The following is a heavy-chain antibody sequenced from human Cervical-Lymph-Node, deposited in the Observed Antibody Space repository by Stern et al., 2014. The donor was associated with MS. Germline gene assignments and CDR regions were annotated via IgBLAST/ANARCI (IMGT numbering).Heavy chain of an antibody. J-gene: IGHJ4*02. CDR3: ARDGRSV. CDR2: ISYDGNSK. V-gene: IGHV3-30-3*01. CDR1: GFTFSSYT. Sequence: VQLVESGGGVVQPGRSLRLSCAASGFTFSSYTMHWVRQAPGKGLEWVAVISYDGNSKFYADSVKGRFTISRDNSKNTRFLQMNSLRTEDTAVYYCARDGRSVWGQGTLVTVSS.